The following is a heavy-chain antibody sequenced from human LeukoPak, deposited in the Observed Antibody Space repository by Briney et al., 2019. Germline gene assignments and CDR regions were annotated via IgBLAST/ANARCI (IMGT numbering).Heavy chain of an antibody. Sequence: GGSLRLSCAASGFTFNTYSMNWVRQAPGKGLEWVSSISSSTTYMYYADSLKGRFTISRNNAKDSLYLQMNSLRAEDTAVYYCARAGQYGLIDYWGQGTLVTVSS. J-gene: IGHJ4*02. D-gene: IGHD2-8*01. CDR3: ARAGQYGLIDY. CDR1: GFTFNTYS. CDR2: ISSSTTYM. V-gene: IGHV3-21*01.